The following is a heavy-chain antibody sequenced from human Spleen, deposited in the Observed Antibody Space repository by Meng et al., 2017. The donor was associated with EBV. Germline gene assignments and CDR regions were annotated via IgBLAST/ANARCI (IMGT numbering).Heavy chain of an antibody. J-gene: IGHJ4*02. CDR1: GFTFSSYS. Sequence: EGRLVEAGGVQVKPGGSLRLSCAASGFTFSSYSMGWVRQAHGKELEWVSSISTSSTYIYYAGSVKGRFTISRDDAKNSLYLQMNSLRAEDTAVYYCARGLYSSGSSAPHYWGQGTLVTVSS. CDR2: ISTSSTYI. CDR3: ARGLYSSGSSAPHY. D-gene: IGHD6-19*01. V-gene: IGHV3-21*02.